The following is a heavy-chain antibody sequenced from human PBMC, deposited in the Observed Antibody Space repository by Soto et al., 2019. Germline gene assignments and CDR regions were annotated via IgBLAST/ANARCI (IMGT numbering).Heavy chain of an antibody. Sequence: EVQLLESGGALVQPGGSLRLSCAASGFTFSNHAMNWVRQAPGKGLEWVSTISDSGSTYYADSVKGRFTISRDNSKNTPSLQMNRLSAEDTAVYYCARDPGGHYCTSTSCLYFFDHWGQGTLVIVSS. CDR2: ISDSGST. J-gene: IGHJ4*02. V-gene: IGHV3-23*01. CDR1: GFTFSNHA. CDR3: ARDPGGHYCTSTSCLYFFDH. D-gene: IGHD2-2*01.